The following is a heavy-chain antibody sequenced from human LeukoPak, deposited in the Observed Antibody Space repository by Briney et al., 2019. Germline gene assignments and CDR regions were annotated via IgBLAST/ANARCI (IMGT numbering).Heavy chain of an antibody. CDR3: ATETIGRHSDY. J-gene: IGHJ4*02. CDR1: GFTFSSCG. D-gene: IGHD1-14*01. CDR2: IGPTGTDR. V-gene: IGHV3-21*01. Sequence: KAGGSLRLSCAASGFTFSSCGFNWVRQAPGKGLEWGSSIGPTGTDRYYADSARGRFTISRDNAKNSMYLQMDSLRDEDTAVYYCATETIGRHSDYWGQGTLLTVSS.